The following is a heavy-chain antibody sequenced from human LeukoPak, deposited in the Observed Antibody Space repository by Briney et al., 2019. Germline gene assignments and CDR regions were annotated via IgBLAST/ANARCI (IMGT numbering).Heavy chain of an antibody. CDR2: IYTSGST. J-gene: IGHJ4*02. CDR1: GGSISSYY. V-gene: IGHV4-4*07. Sequence: SETLSLTCTVSGGSISSYYWSWIRQPAGKGLEWIGRIYTSGSTNYNPSLKSRVTMSVDTSKNQFSLKLSPVTAADTAVYYCARGDSLWELPYYFDYWGQGTLVTVSS. CDR3: ARGDSLWELPYYFDY. D-gene: IGHD1-26*01.